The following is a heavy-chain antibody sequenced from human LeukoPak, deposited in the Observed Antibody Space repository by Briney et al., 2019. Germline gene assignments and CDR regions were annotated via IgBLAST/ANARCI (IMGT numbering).Heavy chain of an antibody. D-gene: IGHD4-17*01. CDR3: ARTNPVYGDYDY. Sequence: GSLRLSCAVSGCSVNDNYMSWVRQAPGKGVQWVAVMFPDGRTYYADSVKGRFTISRDLARNTLLLQMHSLRADDTAVHYCARTNPVYGDYDYWGQGTLVTVSS. CDR1: GCSVNDNY. V-gene: IGHV3-53*01. J-gene: IGHJ4*02. CDR2: MFPDGRT.